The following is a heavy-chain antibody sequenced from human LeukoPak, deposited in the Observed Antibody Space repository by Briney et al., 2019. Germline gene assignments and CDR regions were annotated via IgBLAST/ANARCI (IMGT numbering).Heavy chain of an antibody. Sequence: SQTLSLTCAISGDSVSSNSAAWNWIRQSPSRGLEWLGRTYYRSKWYNDYAVSVKSRITINPDTSKNQFSLQLNSVTPEDTAVYYCARDLSVVVAATPSNWFDPWGQGTLVTVSS. CDR3: ARDLSVVVAATPSNWFDP. V-gene: IGHV6-1*01. J-gene: IGHJ5*02. CDR2: TYYRSKWYN. CDR1: GDSVSSNSAA. D-gene: IGHD2-15*01.